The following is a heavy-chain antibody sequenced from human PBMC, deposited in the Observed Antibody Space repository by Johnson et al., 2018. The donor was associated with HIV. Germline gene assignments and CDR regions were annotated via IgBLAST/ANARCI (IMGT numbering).Heavy chain of an antibody. CDR1: GFTFSHAW. Sequence: VQLVESGGGLVKPGGSLRLSCAASGFTFSHAWMSWVRQAPGKGLEWVARIKSKTDGGTTDYAAPVNGRFTISRDDSKNTLYLQMNSLKTEDTAVHYCTTDRGYYDSSGYSRAFDIWGQGKMVTVSS. V-gene: IGHV3-15*01. CDR3: TTDRGYYDSSGYSRAFDI. D-gene: IGHD3-22*01. CDR2: IKSKTDGGTT. J-gene: IGHJ3*02.